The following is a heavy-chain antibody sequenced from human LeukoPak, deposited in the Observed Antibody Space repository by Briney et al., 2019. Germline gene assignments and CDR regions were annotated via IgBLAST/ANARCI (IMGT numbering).Heavy chain of an antibody. D-gene: IGHD1-1*01. V-gene: IGHV4-39*01. Sequence: SETLSLTCTVSGGSISSSSYYWGWIRQPPGKGLEWNGNIYYSGNTYYNPSLRTRVSITSHTSNNLFLLKLTSVTAADTAVYYCARPVPSRLGWFDPWGQGTLVTVSS. CDR1: GGSISSSSYY. CDR3: ARPVPSRLGWFDP. CDR2: IYYSGNT. J-gene: IGHJ5*02.